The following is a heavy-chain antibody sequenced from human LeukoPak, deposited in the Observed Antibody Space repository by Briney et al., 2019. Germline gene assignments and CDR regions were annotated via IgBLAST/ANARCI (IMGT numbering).Heavy chain of an antibody. CDR2: IYYSGST. CDR3: AREGDTVGAYYGMDV. CDR1: GGSISSGDYY. Sequence: SETLSLTCTVSGGSISSGDYYWSWIRQPPGKGLEWIGYIYYSGSTYYNPSLKSRVTISVDTSKNQFSLKLSSVTAADTAVYYCAREGDTVGAYYGMDVWGKGTTVTVPS. J-gene: IGHJ6*04. V-gene: IGHV4-30-4*01. D-gene: IGHD1-26*01.